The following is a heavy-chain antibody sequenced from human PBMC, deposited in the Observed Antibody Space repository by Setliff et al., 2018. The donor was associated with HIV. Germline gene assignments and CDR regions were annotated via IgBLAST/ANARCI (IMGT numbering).Heavy chain of an antibody. J-gene: IGHJ4*02. CDR1: GYSISSGYY. CDR3: AQLGMVDGFDY. CDR2: IYHSGST. Sequence: SETLSLTCAVSGYSISSGYYWGWIRQPPGKGLEWIGSIYHSGSTYYNPSLKSRVTISVDTSKNHFSLKLRSVTAADTAVYYCAQLGMVDGFDYWGQGTLVTVSS. V-gene: IGHV4-38-2*01. D-gene: IGHD1-1*01.